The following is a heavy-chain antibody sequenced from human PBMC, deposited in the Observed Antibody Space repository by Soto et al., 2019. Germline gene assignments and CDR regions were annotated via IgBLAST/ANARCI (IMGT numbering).Heavy chain of an antibody. V-gene: IGHV4-61*01. Sequence: QVQLQESGPGLVKPSETLSLTCTVSGGSVSSGSYYWSWIRQPPGKGLEWIGYIYYSGSTNYNPSLKSRVTISVDTSQNQFSLKLSSVPAADTAVYYCATLHSSGGKTYYCYYGMDVWGQGTTVTVSS. CDR3: ATLHSSGGKTYYCYYGMDV. CDR1: GGSVSSGSYY. D-gene: IGHD6-19*01. J-gene: IGHJ6*02. CDR2: IYYSGST.